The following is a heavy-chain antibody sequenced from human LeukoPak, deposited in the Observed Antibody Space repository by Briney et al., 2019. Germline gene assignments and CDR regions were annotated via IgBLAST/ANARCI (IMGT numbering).Heavy chain of an antibody. J-gene: IGHJ5*02. CDR1: GYTFTGYY. Sequence: ASVKVSCKASGYTFTGYYMHWVRQAPGQGLEWMGWINPNSGGTNYAQKFQGRVTMTRDTSISTAYMELSRLRSDDTAVYYCARDTGIVVVSGWFDPWGQGTLVTVSS. CDR3: ARDTGIVVVSGWFDP. V-gene: IGHV1-2*02. D-gene: IGHD3-22*01. CDR2: INPNSGGT.